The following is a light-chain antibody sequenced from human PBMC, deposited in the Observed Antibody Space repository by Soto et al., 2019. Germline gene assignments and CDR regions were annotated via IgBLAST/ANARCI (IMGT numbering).Light chain of an antibody. Sequence: IVLTQSPGTLSLSPGERATLSCRASQSISSTYIAWYQQNPGQAPRLLLYGASTRATGIPDRFSGSGSGTDFTLTISRLEPEDFAVYFCQQYGRSPPFTFGQGTKVEIK. CDR1: QSISSTY. V-gene: IGKV3-20*01. J-gene: IGKJ2*01. CDR2: GAS. CDR3: QQYGRSPPFT.